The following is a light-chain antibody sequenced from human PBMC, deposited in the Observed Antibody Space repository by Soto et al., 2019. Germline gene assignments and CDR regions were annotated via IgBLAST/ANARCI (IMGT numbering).Light chain of an antibody. CDR1: KNDIGVYDF. J-gene: IGLJ1*01. CDR2: EVV. Sequence: SVLTQPPSASGSPGQSVTISCTGTKNDIGVYDFVSWYQHHPGKAPRLIIYEVVQRPSGVPDRFSGSKSGNTASLTVSGLQAEDEADYYCSSYTSSSSYVFGTGTKV. CDR3: SSYTSSSSYV. V-gene: IGLV2-8*01.